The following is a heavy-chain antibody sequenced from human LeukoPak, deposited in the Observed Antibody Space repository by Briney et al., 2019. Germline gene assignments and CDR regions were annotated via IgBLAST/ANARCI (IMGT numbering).Heavy chain of an antibody. J-gene: IGHJ4*02. V-gene: IGHV3-74*01. CDR2: INSDGSST. CDR3: VAGCSGGSCYPGY. Sequence: PGGSLRPSCAASGFTFSSYWMHWVRQAPGKGLVWVSHINSDGSSTNYADSVKGRFTISRDNAKKTLYLQMNSLRAEDTAVYYCVAGCSGGSCYPGYWGQGTLVTVSS. D-gene: IGHD2-15*01. CDR1: GFTFSSYW.